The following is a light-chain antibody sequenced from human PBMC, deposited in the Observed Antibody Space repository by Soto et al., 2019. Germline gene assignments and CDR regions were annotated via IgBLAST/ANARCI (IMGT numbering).Light chain of an antibody. J-gene: IGLJ3*02. Sequence: QSVLTQPPSVSGAPGQRVTISCTGSSSNIGAGYDVHWYQQLLGTAPKLLIYGNNNRPSGVPDRFSGSKSGTSASLAITGLQAEDEADYYCQSYDSSLSGWVFGGGTKVTVL. CDR1: SSNIGAGYD. CDR2: GNN. V-gene: IGLV1-40*01. CDR3: QSYDSSLSGWV.